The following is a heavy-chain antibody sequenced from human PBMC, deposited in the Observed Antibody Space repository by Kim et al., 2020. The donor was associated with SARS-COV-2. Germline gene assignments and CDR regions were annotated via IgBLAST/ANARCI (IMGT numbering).Heavy chain of an antibody. V-gene: IGHV3-21*06. J-gene: IGHJ4*02. Sequence: ADSEKGRFTITRDSAKNTLFLQMNSLIAEDTAVYYCAGGRGVDWLLPDFAHWGQGTLVAVSS. D-gene: IGHD3-9*01. CDR3: AGGRGVDWLLPDFAH.